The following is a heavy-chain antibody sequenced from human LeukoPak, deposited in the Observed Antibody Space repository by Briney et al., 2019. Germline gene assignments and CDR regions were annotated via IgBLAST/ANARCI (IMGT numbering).Heavy chain of an antibody. CDR2: ISSSSSYI. CDR1: GFTFSSYS. V-gene: IGHV3-21*01. CDR3: ARDGRYSYGYHYYYYYMDV. Sequence: GGSLRLSCAASGFTFSSYSMNWVRQAPGKGLEWVSSISSSSSYIYYADSVKGRLTIARDNAKNSLYLQMNSLRAEDTAVYYCARDGRYSYGYHYYYYYMDVWGKGTTVTVSS. J-gene: IGHJ6*03. D-gene: IGHD5-18*01.